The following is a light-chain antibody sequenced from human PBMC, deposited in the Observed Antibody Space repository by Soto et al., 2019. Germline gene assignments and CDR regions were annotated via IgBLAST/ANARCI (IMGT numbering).Light chain of an antibody. J-gene: IGKJ5*01. V-gene: IGKV3-11*01. CDR3: QQRSNWPR. Sequence: EIVLTQSPATLSLSPVERATLSCRASQSVSSYLAWYQQKPGQAPRLLIYDASNRATGIPARFSGSGSGTDFTLTISSLEPEDFAVYYCQQRSNWPRFGQGTRLEIK. CDR1: QSVSSY. CDR2: DAS.